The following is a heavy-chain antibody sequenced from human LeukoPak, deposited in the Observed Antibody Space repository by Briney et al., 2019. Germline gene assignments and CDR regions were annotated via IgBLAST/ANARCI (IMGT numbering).Heavy chain of an antibody. D-gene: IGHD2-8*01. V-gene: IGHV1-3*01. J-gene: IGHJ6*02. CDR2: INAGNGNT. CDR3: ARGVVLMVYAMGGMDV. Sequence: GASVKVSCKASGYTFTSYAMHWVRQAPGQRLEWMGWINAGNGNTKYSQKFQGRVTITRDTSASTAYMELSSLRSEVTAVYYCARGVVLMVYAMGGMDVWGQGTTVTVSS. CDR1: GYTFTSYA.